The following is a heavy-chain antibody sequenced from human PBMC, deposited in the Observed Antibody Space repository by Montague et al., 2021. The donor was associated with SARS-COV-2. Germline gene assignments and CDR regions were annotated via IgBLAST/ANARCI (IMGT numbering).Heavy chain of an antibody. CDR1: GFTFEDYA. CDR2: ISWDSGSI. J-gene: IGHJ1*01. CDR3: AKVGTAAAGTTFSRYFQH. Sequence: SLRLSCSASGFTFEDYAMHWVRQAPGKGLEWVSGISWDSGSIGYXDSVEGRFSISRDNAKNSLYLQMNSLRAEDTALYYCAKVGTAAAGTTFSRYFQHWGQGTLVTVSS. D-gene: IGHD6-13*01. V-gene: IGHV3-9*01.